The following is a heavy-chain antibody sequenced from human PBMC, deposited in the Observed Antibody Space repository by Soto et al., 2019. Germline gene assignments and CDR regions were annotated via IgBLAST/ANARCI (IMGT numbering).Heavy chain of an antibody. Sequence: SETLSLTCTVSGGSISSYYWSWIRQPPGKGLEWIGYIYYSGSTNYNPSLKSRVTISVDASKNQFSLKLSSVTAADTAVYYCARDSEDYFDYWGQGTLVTVSS. V-gene: IGHV4-59*01. CDR3: ARDSEDYFDY. CDR2: IYYSGST. CDR1: GGSISSYY. J-gene: IGHJ4*02.